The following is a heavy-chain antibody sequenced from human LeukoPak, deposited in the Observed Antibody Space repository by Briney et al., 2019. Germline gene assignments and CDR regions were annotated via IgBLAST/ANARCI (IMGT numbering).Heavy chain of an antibody. D-gene: IGHD6-19*01. CDR3: ARAVAGDYFDY. Sequence: GGSLRLSCAASGFTFSDYYMSWIRQAPRKGLEWLSYISSSISYTNYADSVKGRFTISRDNAKNSLYLQMNSLRAEDTAVYYCARAVAGDYFDYWGQGTLVTVSS. CDR1: GFTFSDYY. CDR2: ISSSISYT. J-gene: IGHJ4*02. V-gene: IGHV3-11*06.